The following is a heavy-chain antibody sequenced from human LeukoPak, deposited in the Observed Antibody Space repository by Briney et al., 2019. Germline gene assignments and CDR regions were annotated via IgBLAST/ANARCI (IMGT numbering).Heavy chain of an antibody. CDR1: GGSISSYY. J-gene: IGHJ4*02. V-gene: IGHV4-59*08. CDR2: IYYSGST. Sequence: SETLSLTCTVSGGSISSYYWIWIRQPPGKGLEWIGYIYYSGSTNYNPSLKSRVTISVDTSKNQFSLKLSSVTAADTAVYYCARHKGPMDYWGQGSLVTVSS. CDR3: ARHKGPMDY.